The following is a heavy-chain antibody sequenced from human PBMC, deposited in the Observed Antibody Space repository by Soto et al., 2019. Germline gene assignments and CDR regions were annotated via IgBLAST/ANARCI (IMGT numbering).Heavy chain of an antibody. V-gene: IGHV3-74*03. J-gene: IGHJ4*02. CDR2: INNDGTTT. CDR1: GLTFSRHW. D-gene: IGHD5-18*01. CDR3: AAERAEARGFSYGRTLDY. Sequence: GGSLRLSCAASGLTFSRHWMHWVRQVPGKGLVWVSRINNDGTTTANADFVKGRFTISRDNAKNTLYLQMDRLRADDTALYYCAAERAEARGFSYGRTLDYWGQGALVTVS.